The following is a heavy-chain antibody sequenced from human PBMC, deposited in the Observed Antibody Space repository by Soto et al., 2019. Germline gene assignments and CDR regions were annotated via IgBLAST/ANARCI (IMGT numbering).Heavy chain of an antibody. Sequence: GGSLRLSCAPSGLSVSNNYMSWVRQAPGKGLEWVPIIYNDGNTYYADSVRGRFTISRDNSKNTLSLQMNRLRAEDTAVYYCARDGYNPYWFATWGQGTLVTVSS. V-gene: IGHV3-53*01. J-gene: IGHJ5*02. CDR3: ARDGYNPYWFAT. CDR2: IYNDGNT. CDR1: GLSVSNNY. D-gene: IGHD1-20*01.